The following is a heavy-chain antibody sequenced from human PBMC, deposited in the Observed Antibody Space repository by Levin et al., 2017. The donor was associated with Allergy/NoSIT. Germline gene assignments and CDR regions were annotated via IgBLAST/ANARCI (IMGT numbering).Heavy chain of an antibody. Sequence: PSETLSLTCSVSRGSITSTIHYWGWLRQPPGGGLEWIGSIFHTGNTYYTPSLKTRATVSIDTSKSQFSLQLKAVTAADTATYYCARHTLRYLEYSYFDNWGQGTLVAVSS. CDR3: ARHTLRYLEYSYFDN. CDR1: RGSITSTIHY. J-gene: IGHJ4*02. D-gene: IGHD3-9*01. CDR2: IFHTGNT. V-gene: IGHV4-39*01.